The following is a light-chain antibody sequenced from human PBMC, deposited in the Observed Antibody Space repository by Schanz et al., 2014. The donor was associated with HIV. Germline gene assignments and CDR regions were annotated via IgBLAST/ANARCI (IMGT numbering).Light chain of an antibody. V-gene: IGLV6-57*04. J-gene: IGLJ3*02. Sequence: NFMLTQPHSVSESPGKTVTISCTRSSGSIASNYVQWYQQRPGSAPTTVIYEDNQRPSGVPDRFSGSIDSSSNSASLTISGLKTEDEADYYCQSSDDIKPGVFGGGTKLTVL. CDR2: EDN. CDR1: SGSIASNY. CDR3: QSSDDIKPGV.